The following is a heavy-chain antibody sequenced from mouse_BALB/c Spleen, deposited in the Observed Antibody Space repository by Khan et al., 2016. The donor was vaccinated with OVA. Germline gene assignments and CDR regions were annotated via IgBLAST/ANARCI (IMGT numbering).Heavy chain of an antibody. Sequence: VRLQQSGPELVKPGASVKISCKASGYTFTDYNMHWVKQSHGKSLEWIGYIYPYNGGTGYNQKFKSKATLTVDNSSSTAYMELRSLTSEDSAVYYCARGSSYWYFDVWGAGTTVTVSS. J-gene: IGHJ1*01. V-gene: IGHV1S29*02. CDR1: GYTFTDYN. D-gene: IGHD1-1*01. CDR2: IYPYNGGT. CDR3: ARGSSYWYFDV.